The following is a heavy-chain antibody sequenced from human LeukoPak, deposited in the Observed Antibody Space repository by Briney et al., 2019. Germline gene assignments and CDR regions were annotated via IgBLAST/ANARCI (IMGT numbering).Heavy chain of an antibody. V-gene: IGHV3-30*02. CDR2: IRYDGSNK. CDR1: GFTFSSYG. J-gene: IGHJ3*02. Sequence: PGGSLRLSCAASGFTFSSYGMHWVRQAPGKGLEWVAFIRYDGSNKYYADSVKGRFTISRDNSKNTLYLQMNSLRAEDTAVYYCAHCSGGSCYSNAFDIWGQGTMVTVFS. D-gene: IGHD2-15*01. CDR3: AHCSGGSCYSNAFDI.